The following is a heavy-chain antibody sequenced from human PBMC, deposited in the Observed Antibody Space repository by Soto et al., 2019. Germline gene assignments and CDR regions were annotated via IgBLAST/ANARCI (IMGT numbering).Heavy chain of an antibody. D-gene: IGHD4-4*01. Sequence: ASETLSLTCTVSGGSISSYYWSWIRQPPGKGLEWIGYIYYSGSTNYNPSLKSRVTISVDTSKNQFSLKLSSVTAADTAVYYCARHELTTVNSYYYYYYGMDVWGQGTTVTVSS. CDR1: GGSISSYY. CDR3: ARHELTTVNSYYYYYYGMDV. J-gene: IGHJ6*02. V-gene: IGHV4-59*08. CDR2: IYYSGST.